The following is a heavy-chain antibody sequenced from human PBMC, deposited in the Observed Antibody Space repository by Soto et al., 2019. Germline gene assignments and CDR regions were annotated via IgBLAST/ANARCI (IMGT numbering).Heavy chain of an antibody. CDR3: AKDFWSGYLEGYYFDY. CDR1: GYTFTSYD. J-gene: IGHJ4*02. Sequence: ASVKVSCKASGYTFTSYDINWVRQATGQGREWMGWMNPNSGNTGYAHKFQGRVTMTRDTSISTAYMELNSLRAEDTAVYYCAKDFWSGYLEGYYFDYWGQGTLVTVSS. CDR2: MNPNSGNT. D-gene: IGHD3-3*01. V-gene: IGHV1-8*01.